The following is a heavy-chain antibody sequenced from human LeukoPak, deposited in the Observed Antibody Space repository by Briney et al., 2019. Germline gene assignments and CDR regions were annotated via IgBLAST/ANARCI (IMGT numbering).Heavy chain of an antibody. Sequence: SRTLSLTCAVSGGSISSGGYSWSWIRQPPGKGLEWIGYIYHTGSTYYNPSLKSRVTISVDRSKNQFSLKLSSVTAADTAVYYCARAWFGQFQYYFDYWGQGTLVTVSS. CDR3: ARAWFGQFQYYFDY. J-gene: IGHJ4*02. D-gene: IGHD3-10*01. CDR2: IYHTGST. CDR1: GGSISSGGYS. V-gene: IGHV4-30-2*01.